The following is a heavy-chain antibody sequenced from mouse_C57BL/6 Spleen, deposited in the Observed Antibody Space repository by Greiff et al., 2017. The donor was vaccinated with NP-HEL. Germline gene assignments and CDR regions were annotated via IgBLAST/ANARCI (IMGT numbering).Heavy chain of an antibody. CDR2: ISYDGSN. CDR1: GYSITSGYY. J-gene: IGHJ4*01. CDR3: ARIITTVVDYYAMDY. V-gene: IGHV3-6*01. D-gene: IGHD1-1*01. Sequence: EVQVVESGPGLVKPSQSLSLTCSVTGYSITSGYYWNWIRQFPGNKLEWMGYISYDGSNNYNPSLKNRISITRDTSKNQFFLKLNSVTTEDTATYYCARIITTVVDYYAMDYWGQGTSVTVSS.